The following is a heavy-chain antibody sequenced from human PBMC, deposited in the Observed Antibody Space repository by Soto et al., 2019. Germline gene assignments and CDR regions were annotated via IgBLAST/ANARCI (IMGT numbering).Heavy chain of an antibody. Sequence: ASVKVSCKASGYTFPNFGISWVRQAPGQGLEWLGWISTDNGDTKYAQKIQARVTLTTDTATTTVYMELTSLRPDDTAMYYCASSVNDYGGNWPVYWGQGTLVTVSS. J-gene: IGHJ4*02. V-gene: IGHV1-18*04. CDR2: ISTDNGDT. CDR1: GYTFPNFG. CDR3: ASSVNDYGGNWPVY. D-gene: IGHD4-17*01.